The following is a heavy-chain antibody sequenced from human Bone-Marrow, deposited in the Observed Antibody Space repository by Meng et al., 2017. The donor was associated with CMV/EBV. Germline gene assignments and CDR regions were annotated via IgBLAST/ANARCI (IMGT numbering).Heavy chain of an antibody. D-gene: IGHD3-3*01. V-gene: IGHV1-2*02. Sequence: ASVKVSCKASGYTFTGYNMHWVRQAPGQGLEWMGWINPNSGDTKYAQKFQGRVTLTSDTSISTAYMELSRLKSDETAVFFCARLFHTTLGTNYYYGMDVWGQGTTVTVSS. CDR3: ARLFHTTLGTNYYYGMDV. CDR1: GYTFTGYN. J-gene: IGHJ6*02. CDR2: INPNSGDT.